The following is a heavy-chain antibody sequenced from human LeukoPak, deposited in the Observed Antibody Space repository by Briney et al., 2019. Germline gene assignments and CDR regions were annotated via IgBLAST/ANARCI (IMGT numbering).Heavy chain of an antibody. CDR2: ISSGSRTI. D-gene: IGHD7-27*01. CDR1: GFTFSGYS. CDR3: ARESITGDRDFDY. J-gene: IGHJ4*02. V-gene: IGHV3-48*01. Sequence: GGSLRLSCAASGFTFSGYSMNWVRHAPGRGLERLSYISSGSRTIFYGDSVKGRFIISRDNAKNSLYLLMNSLRADDTAVYYCARESITGDRDFDYWGQGTLITVSS.